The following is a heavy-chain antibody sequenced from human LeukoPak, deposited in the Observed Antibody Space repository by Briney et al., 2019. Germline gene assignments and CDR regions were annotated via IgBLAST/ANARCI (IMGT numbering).Heavy chain of an antibody. CDR1: GGSISSYF. CDR2: IYTSGST. J-gene: IGHJ4*02. CDR3: ARRDCGGDCYSGVKIDY. Sequence: PSETLSLTRTVSGGSISSYFWNWIRQPAGRGLEWIGRIYTSGSTNYNPSLKSRVTISVDTSKKQFSLKLSSVTAADTAVYYCARRDCGGDCYSGVKIDYWGQGTLVTVSS. V-gene: IGHV4-4*07. D-gene: IGHD2-21*01.